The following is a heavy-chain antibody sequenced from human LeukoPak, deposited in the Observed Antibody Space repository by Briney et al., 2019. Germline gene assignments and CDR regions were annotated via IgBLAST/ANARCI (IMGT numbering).Heavy chain of an antibody. CDR3: ARDRGSYYYYYMDV. J-gene: IGHJ6*03. CDR1: GGSISSGSYY. CDR2: IYTSGST. V-gene: IGHV4-61*02. Sequence: SQTLSLTCTVPGGSISSGSYYWSWIRQPAGKGLEWIGRIYTSGSTNYNPSLKSRVTISVDTSKNQFSLKLSSVTAADTAVYYCARDRGSYYYYYMDVWGKGTTVTVSS. D-gene: IGHD3-10*01.